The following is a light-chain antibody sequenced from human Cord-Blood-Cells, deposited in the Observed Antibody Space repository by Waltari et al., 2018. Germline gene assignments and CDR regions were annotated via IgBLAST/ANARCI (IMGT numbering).Light chain of an antibody. CDR2: EDN. Sequence: NFMLTQPHSVSESPGKTVTISCTGSSGSIASNYVQWYQQRPGSAPTPVIYEDNQRPSGVPGPFSCSIDRSSNSASLTISGLKTEDEADYYCQSYDSSNVVFGGGTKLTVL. CDR3: QSYDSSNVV. CDR1: SGSIASNY. J-gene: IGLJ2*01. V-gene: IGLV6-57*02.